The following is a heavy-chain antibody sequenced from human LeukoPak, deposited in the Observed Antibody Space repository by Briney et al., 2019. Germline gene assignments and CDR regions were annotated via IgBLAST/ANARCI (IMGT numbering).Heavy chain of an antibody. CDR2: ISSSSSTI. CDR1: GFTLSSYW. J-gene: IGHJ4*02. D-gene: IGHD3-16*01. CDR3: ARDVHYDYVWGSPTGFDY. Sequence: PGGSLRLSCAASGFTLSSYWMSWVRQAPGKGLEWVSYISSSSSTIYYADSVKGRFTISRDNAKNSLYLQMNSLRAEDTAVYYCARDVHYDYVWGSPTGFDYWGQGTLVTVSS. V-gene: IGHV3-48*01.